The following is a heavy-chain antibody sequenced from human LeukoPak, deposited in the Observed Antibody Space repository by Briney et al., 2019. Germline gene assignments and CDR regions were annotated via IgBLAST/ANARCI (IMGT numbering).Heavy chain of an antibody. CDR2: IYYSGST. J-gene: IGHJ3*02. CDR1: GDSISTYY. CDR3: ARPAVAGYIDAFDI. V-gene: IGHV4-59*08. D-gene: IGHD6-19*01. Sequence: SETLSLTCSVSGDSISTYYWTWIRQPPGKGLEWIGYIYYSGSTDYNPSLKSRVTLSVDTSKNQFSLTLDSVTAADTAVYYCARPAVAGYIDAFDIWGQGTMVTVSS.